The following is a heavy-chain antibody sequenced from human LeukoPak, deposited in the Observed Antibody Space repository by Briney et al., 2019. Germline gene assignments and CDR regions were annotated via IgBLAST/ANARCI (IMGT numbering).Heavy chain of an antibody. Sequence: SETLSLTCTVSGGSISSYYWSWIRQPPGKGLEWIGYIYYSGSTNYNPSLKSRVTISVDTSKNQFSLKLSSVTAADTAVYYCARKRITMVRGVKFYAFDIWGQGTMVTVSS. J-gene: IGHJ3*02. D-gene: IGHD3-10*01. CDR2: IYYSGST. V-gene: IGHV4-59*01. CDR1: GGSISSYY. CDR3: ARKRITMVRGVKFYAFDI.